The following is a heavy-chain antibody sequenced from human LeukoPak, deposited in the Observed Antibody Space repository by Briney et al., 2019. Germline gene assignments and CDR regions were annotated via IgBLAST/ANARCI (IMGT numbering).Heavy chain of an antibody. V-gene: IGHV4-59*01. J-gene: IGHJ4*02. CDR1: GGSISNYY. CDR2: IYSTGYT. CDR3: ARGRGDPTVVNGIDS. D-gene: IGHD4-23*01. Sequence: MTSETLSLTCSVSGGSISNYYWTWIRQPPGKGLEWIGYIYSTGYTNYNPSLKSRVTISLDTSKKQFSLNLSSVTAADTAVYYCARGRGDPTVVNGIDSWGQGTLVTVSS.